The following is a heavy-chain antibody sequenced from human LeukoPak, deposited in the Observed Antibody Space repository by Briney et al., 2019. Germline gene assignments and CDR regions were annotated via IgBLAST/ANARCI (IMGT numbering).Heavy chain of an antibody. J-gene: IGHJ5*02. Sequence: PGRSLRLSCAASGFTFSSYAMHWVRQAPGKGLEWVAVISYDGNNKYYADSVKGRFTISRDNSKNTLYLQMNSLRAEDTAVYYCARGSYDYYGSEGAWFDPWGQGTLVIVSS. V-gene: IGHV3-30-3*01. D-gene: IGHD3-10*01. CDR1: GFTFSSYA. CDR3: ARGSYDYYGSEGAWFDP. CDR2: ISYDGNNK.